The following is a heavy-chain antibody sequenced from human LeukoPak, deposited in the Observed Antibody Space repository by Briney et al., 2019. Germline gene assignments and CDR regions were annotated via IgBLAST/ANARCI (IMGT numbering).Heavy chain of an antibody. D-gene: IGHD3-22*01. V-gene: IGHV1-46*01. J-gene: IGHJ5*02. CDR1: GYTFTSNY. CDR2: IYPRDGST. Sequence: GASVKVSCKASGYTFTSNYIHWVRQAPGQGLEWMGMIYPRDGSTSYAQKFQGRVTVTRDTSTSTVHMELSGLRSEDTAVYYCARDLRNYDSSGEFDPWGQGTLVTVSS. CDR3: ARDLRNYDSSGEFDP.